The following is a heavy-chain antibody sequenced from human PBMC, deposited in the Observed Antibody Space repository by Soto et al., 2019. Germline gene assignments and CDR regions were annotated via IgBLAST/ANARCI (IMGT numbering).Heavy chain of an antibody. CDR2: ISASNGNT. CDR3: ARGTAVTDKVNYGLDV. V-gene: IGHV1-18*01. J-gene: IGHJ6*02. Sequence: AASVKVSCKASGYTFTGYGINWVRQAPGQGLEWMGWISASNGNTNYAQKFQGRVTMTTDTSTTTANVELRSLRSDDTAVYYCARGTAVTDKVNYGLDVWGQGTTVTV. D-gene: IGHD5-18*01. CDR1: GYTFTGYG.